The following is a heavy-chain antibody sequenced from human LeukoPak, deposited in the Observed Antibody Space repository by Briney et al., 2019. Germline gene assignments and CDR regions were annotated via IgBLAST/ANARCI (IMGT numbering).Heavy chain of an antibody. CDR2: ISSSSSYI. Sequence: PGGSLRLSCAASGFTFSSYSMNWVRQAPGKGLEWVSSISSSSSYIYYADSVKGRFTIPRDNAKNSLYLQMNSLRAEDTAVYYCATLRPGYSSGWYYWGQGTLVTVSS. J-gene: IGHJ4*02. CDR3: ATLRPGYSSGWYY. D-gene: IGHD6-19*01. V-gene: IGHV3-21*01. CDR1: GFTFSSYS.